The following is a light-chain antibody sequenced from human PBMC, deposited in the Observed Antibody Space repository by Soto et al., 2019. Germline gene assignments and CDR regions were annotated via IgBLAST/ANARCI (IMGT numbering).Light chain of an antibody. Sequence: QSVLAQPASVSGSPGQSITISCTGTSSDVGGSNYVSWYQQLPGKAPKLMIYDVSDRPSGVSNRFSGSKSGNTASLTISGLQAEDEAHYYCSSYTSSSLYVFGTGTKV. CDR2: DVS. V-gene: IGLV2-14*01. J-gene: IGLJ1*01. CDR1: SSDVGGSNY. CDR3: SSYTSSSLYV.